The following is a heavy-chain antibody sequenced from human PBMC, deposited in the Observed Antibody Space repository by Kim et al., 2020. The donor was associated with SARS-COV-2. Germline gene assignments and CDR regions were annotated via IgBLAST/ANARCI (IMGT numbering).Heavy chain of an antibody. CDR3: ARGQGLRYFDWLLPADYFQH. J-gene: IGHJ1*01. V-gene: IGHV1-2*04. CDR2: INPNSGGT. Sequence: ASVKVSCKASGYTFTGYYMHWVRQAPGQGLEWMGWINPNSGGTNYAQKFQGWVTMTRDTSISTAYMELSRLRSDDTAVYYCARGQGLRYFDWLLPADYFQHRGQGTLVTVSS. D-gene: IGHD3-9*01. CDR1: GYTFTGYY.